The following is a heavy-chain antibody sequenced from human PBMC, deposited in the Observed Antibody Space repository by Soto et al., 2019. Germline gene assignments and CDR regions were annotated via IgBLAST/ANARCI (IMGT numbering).Heavy chain of an antibody. D-gene: IGHD1-7*01. CDR2: IENKANSYTT. Sequence: EVQLVESGGGLVQPGGSLRLSCAASGFTFSDHYMDWVRQAPGKGLEWVGRIENKANSYTTEYAASVKGRFSISRDDSKNSLYLQMNSLETEDTAVYYCARGPRIIGTLGVDVWGKGTTVTVSS. V-gene: IGHV3-72*01. J-gene: IGHJ6*04. CDR3: ARGPRIIGTLGVDV. CDR1: GFTFSDHY.